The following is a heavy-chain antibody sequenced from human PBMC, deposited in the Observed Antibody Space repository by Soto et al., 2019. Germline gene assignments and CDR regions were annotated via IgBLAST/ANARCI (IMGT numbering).Heavy chain of an antibody. V-gene: IGHV1-18*01. Sequence: ASVKVSCKASGYTFSNYGISWVRQAPGQGLEWMGWISAYNGNTNYAQKLQGRVTMTTDTSPSIVYMELRSLRSDDTAVYYCARDLNEWLSGGGAFDIWGQGTMVTVS. CDR3: ARDLNEWLSGGGAFDI. CDR1: GYTFSNYG. D-gene: IGHD6-19*01. J-gene: IGHJ3*02. CDR2: ISAYNGNT.